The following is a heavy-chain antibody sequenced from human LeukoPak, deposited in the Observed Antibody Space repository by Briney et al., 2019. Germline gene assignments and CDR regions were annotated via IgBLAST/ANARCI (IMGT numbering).Heavy chain of an antibody. D-gene: IGHD3-10*01. CDR2: ISWNSGSI. Sequence: GRSLRLSCAASGLTFDDYAMHWVRQAPGKGLEWVSGISWNSGSIGYADSVKGRFTISRGNAKNSLYLQMNSLRAEDTALYYCAKDRYYGSGREGYYFDYWGQGTLVTVSS. CDR1: GLTFDDYA. V-gene: IGHV3-9*01. CDR3: AKDRYYGSGREGYYFDY. J-gene: IGHJ4*02.